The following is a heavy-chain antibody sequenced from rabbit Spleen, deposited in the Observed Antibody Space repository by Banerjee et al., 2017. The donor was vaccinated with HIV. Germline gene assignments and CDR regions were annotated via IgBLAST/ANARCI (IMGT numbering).Heavy chain of an antibody. Sequence: QSLEESGGDLVKPGASLTLTCTASGVSFSFNSYMTWVRQAPGKGLEWIGTTDPDYGGTYASWAKGRFTISKTSSTTVTLQMTSLTVADTATYFCARDTGSSFSSYGMDLWGQGTLVTVS. CDR2: TDPDYGGT. CDR3: ARDTGSSFSSYGMDL. J-gene: IGHJ6*01. V-gene: IGHV1S40*01. CDR1: GVSFSFNSY. D-gene: IGHD8-1*01.